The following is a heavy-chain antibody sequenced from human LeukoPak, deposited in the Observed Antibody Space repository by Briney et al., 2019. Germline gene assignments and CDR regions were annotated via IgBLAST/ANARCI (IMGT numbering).Heavy chain of an antibody. J-gene: IGHJ4*02. CDR3: ANPSSGGSGSPGVY. CDR1: GFTFNNYA. CDR2: ISGSGTHT. Sequence: GGSLRLSCAASGFTFNNYAMSWVRQAPGQGLEWPSTISGSGTHTYYADSVQGRITVSRDNSKNTQTLQMNSLRAEDTGVYYCANPSSGGSGSPGVYWGQGTLVTVSS. D-gene: IGHD3-10*01. V-gene: IGHV3-23*01.